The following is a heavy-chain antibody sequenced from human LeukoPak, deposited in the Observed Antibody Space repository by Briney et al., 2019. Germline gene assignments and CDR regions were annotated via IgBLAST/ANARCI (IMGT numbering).Heavy chain of an antibody. CDR3: ARFAGYDILTGELMLDAFDI. Sequence: GGSLRLSCAASGFTFSSYSMNWVRQAPGKGLERVSSISSSSSYIYYADSVKGRFTISRDNAKNSLYLQMNSLRAADTAVYYCARFAGYDILTGELMLDAFDIWGQGTMVTVSS. D-gene: IGHD3-9*01. V-gene: IGHV3-21*04. J-gene: IGHJ3*02. CDR2: ISSSSSYI. CDR1: GFTFSSYS.